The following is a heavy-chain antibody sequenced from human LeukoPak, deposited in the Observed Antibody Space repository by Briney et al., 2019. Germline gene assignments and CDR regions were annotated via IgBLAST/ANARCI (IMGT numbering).Heavy chain of an antibody. CDR1: GFTFSNFA. V-gene: IGHV3-30-3*01. D-gene: IGHD3-3*01. CDR3: ASPRITIFGVVNDY. J-gene: IGHJ4*02. CDR2: ISYDGDNE. Sequence: GGSLRLSCAASGFTFSNFAMHWVRQAPGKGLEWVAVISYDGDNEYYADSVKGQFTISRDNSKDRLYLQMNSLRPEDTAMYYCASPRITIFGVVNDYWGQGTLVTVSS.